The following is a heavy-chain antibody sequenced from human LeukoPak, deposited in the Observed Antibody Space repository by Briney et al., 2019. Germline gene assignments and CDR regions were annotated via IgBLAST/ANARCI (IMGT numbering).Heavy chain of an antibody. D-gene: IGHD5-12*01. J-gene: IGHJ4*02. CDR1: GYTFTDYY. CDR2: INPNSGGT. CDR3: ARGPGGFTGYHGELPDY. Sequence: ASVKVSCKASGYTFTDYYMHWVRQAPGQGLEWMGWINPNSGGTNYVQKFQGRVTMTRDTSISTAYMELSRLRSDDTAVFYCARGPGGFTGYHGELPDYWGQGTLVTVSS. V-gene: IGHV1-2*02.